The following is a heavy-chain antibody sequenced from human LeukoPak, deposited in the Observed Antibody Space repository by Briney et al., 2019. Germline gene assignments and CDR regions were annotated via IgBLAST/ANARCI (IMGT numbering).Heavy chain of an antibody. CDR1: GFTFSSYE. CDR2: ITKSGSTI. J-gene: IGHJ4*02. V-gene: IGHV3-48*03. CDR3: ARGSGSGYYGFGY. Sequence: PGGSLRLSCAASGFTFSSYEMNWVRQAPGKGLEWVSYITKSGSTIYYADSVKGRFTISRDNAKNSLYLQMNSLRVEDTAVYYCARGSGSGYYGFGYWGQGTLVTVSS. D-gene: IGHD3-3*01.